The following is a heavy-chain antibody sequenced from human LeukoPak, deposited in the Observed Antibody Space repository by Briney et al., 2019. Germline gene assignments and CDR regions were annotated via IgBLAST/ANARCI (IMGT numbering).Heavy chain of an antibody. J-gene: IGHJ4*02. CDR1: GGSISSTSHY. V-gene: IGHV4-39*01. D-gene: IGHD6-6*01. CDR2: AYYSGST. CDR3: ARRRMEYSSPNFDC. Sequence: SETLSLTFTVSGGSISSTSHYWVWIRQPPGKGLEWIGSAYYSGSTHYNPPLKSRVTISVDTSKNQFSLKLNSVTAADTAVYYCARRRMEYSSPNFDCWGQGTLVTVSS.